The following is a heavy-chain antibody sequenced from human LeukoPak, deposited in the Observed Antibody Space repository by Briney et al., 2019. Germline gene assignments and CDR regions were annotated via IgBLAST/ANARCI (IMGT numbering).Heavy chain of an antibody. J-gene: IGHJ5*02. CDR1: GYTFTSYG. Sequence: SVKVSCKASGYTFTSYGISWVRQAPGQGLEWMGGIIPIFGTANYAQKFQGRVTITADESTSTAYMELSSLRSEDTAVYYCANRPSSSWYNWFDPWGQGTLVTVSS. V-gene: IGHV1-69*13. CDR3: ANRPSSSWYNWFDP. CDR2: IIPIFGTA. D-gene: IGHD6-13*01.